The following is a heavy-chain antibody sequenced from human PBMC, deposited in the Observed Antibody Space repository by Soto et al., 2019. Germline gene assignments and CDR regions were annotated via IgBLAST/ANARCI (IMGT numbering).Heavy chain of an antibody. CDR3: ARASSGGALSAACFDY. D-gene: IGHD6-6*01. CDR1: GYTFTSYA. CDR2: INAGNGNT. Sequence: ASVKVSCKASGYTFTSYAMHWVRQAPGQRLEWMGWINAGNGNTKYSQKFQGRVTITRDTSASTAYMELSSLRSEDTAVYYCARASSGGALSAACFDYWGQGTLVTVSS. J-gene: IGHJ4*02. V-gene: IGHV1-3*01.